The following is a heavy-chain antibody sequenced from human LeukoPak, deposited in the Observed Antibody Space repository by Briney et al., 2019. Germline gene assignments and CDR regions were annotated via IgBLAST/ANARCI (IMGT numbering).Heavy chain of an antibody. CDR2: ISAYNGNT. V-gene: IGHV1-18*01. Sequence: ASVKVSCKASGYTFTSYGISWVRQAPGQGLEWMGWISAYNGNTNYAQKLQGRVTMTTDTSTSTAYMELRSLRSDDTAVYYCAGYYGSGSYYRGAFDIWGQGTMVTVSS. CDR1: GYTFTSYG. CDR3: AGYYGSGSYYRGAFDI. J-gene: IGHJ3*02. D-gene: IGHD3-10*01.